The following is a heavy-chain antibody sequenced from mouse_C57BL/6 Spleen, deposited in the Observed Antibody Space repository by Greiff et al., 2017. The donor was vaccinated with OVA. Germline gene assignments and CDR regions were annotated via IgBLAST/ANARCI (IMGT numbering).Heavy chain of an antibody. Sequence: EVQRVESGGGLVQPKGSLKLSCAASGFSFNTYAMNWVRQAPGKGLEWVARIRSKSNNYATYYADSVKDRFTISRDDSESMLYLQMNNLKTEDTAMYYCVRHGAWDSNYEGNLDYWGQGTSVTVSS. CDR2: IRSKSNNYAT. D-gene: IGHD2-5*01. J-gene: IGHJ4*01. CDR1: GFSFNTYA. CDR3: VRHGAWDSNYEGNLDY. V-gene: IGHV10-1*01.